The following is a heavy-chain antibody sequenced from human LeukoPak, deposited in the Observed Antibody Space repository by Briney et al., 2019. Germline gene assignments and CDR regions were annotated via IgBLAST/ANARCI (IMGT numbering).Heavy chain of an antibody. Sequence: GESLKIPCQGSGYNLPNYWIGWVRQVPGEGLAWVGLINPGDSDTRYSPSFQGQVTISADKSIRTAYLQWSSLTASDTAMYYCARTTYANSPYHFDFWGQGTLVTVSS. V-gene: IGHV5-51*01. D-gene: IGHD2-2*01. CDR2: INPGDSDT. CDR3: ARTTYANSPYHFDF. CDR1: GYNLPNYW. J-gene: IGHJ4*02.